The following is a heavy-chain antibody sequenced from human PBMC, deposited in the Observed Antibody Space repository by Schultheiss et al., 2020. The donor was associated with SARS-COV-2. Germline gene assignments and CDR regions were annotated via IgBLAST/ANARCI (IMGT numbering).Heavy chain of an antibody. CDR2: ISSSGSTI. V-gene: IGHV3-48*04. Sequence: GGSLRLSCAASGFTFSSYAMSWVRQAPGKGLEWVSYISSSGSTIYYADSVKGRFTISRDNAKNSLYLQMNSLRAEDTAVYYCARGGGIAAAVVVYWGQGTLVTVSS. CDR1: GFTFSSYA. CDR3: ARGGGIAAAVVVY. J-gene: IGHJ4*02. D-gene: IGHD6-13*01.